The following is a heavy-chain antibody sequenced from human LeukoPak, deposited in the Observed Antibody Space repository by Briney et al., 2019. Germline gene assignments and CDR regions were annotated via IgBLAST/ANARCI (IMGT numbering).Heavy chain of an antibody. J-gene: IGHJ4*03. CDR3: ARGPTISETGYFDY. V-gene: IGHV4-34*01. CDR2: INHRGDT. CDR1: GGSFSTYY. Sequence: SETLSLTCAVNGGSFSTYYWSWIRQSPGKGLEWIAEINHRGDTNYNPSVKSRVTISVDTSKNQFSLKVNSLTAADTAVYYCARGPTISETGYFDYWGQGTLVTVSS. D-gene: IGHD1-1*01.